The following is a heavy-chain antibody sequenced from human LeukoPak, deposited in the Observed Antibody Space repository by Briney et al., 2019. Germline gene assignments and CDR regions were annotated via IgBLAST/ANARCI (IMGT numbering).Heavy chain of an antibody. D-gene: IGHD4-17*01. CDR2: INHSGST. Sequence: SETLSLTCAVYGGSFSGYYWSWIRQPPGKGLEWIGEINHSGSTNYNPSLKSRVTISVDTSKNQFSLKVSSVTAADTAVFYCAREDDYADYGYRDGFDIWGQGTMVTVFS. CDR1: GGSFSGYY. V-gene: IGHV4-34*01. CDR3: AREDDYADYGYRDGFDI. J-gene: IGHJ3*02.